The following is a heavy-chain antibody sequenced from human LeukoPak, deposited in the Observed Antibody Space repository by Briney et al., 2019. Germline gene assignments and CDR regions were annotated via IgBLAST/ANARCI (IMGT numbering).Heavy chain of an antibody. CDR1: GGSISSYY. CDR3: ASGPTTVTTWFDAFDI. J-gene: IGHJ3*02. Sequence: PSETLSLTCTASGGSISSYYWSWIRQPPGKGLEWIGYIYYSGSTNYNPSLKSRVTISVDTSKNQFSLKLSSVTAADTAVYYCASGPTTVTTWFDAFDIWGQGTMVTVSS. D-gene: IGHD4-11*01. CDR2: IYYSGST. V-gene: IGHV4-59*01.